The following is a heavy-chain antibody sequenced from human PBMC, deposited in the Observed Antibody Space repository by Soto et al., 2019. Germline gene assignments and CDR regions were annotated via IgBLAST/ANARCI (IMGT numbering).Heavy chain of an antibody. CDR2: ISSSSSYI. CDR1: GFTFSSYS. CDR3: ARDATTALGRYNWFDP. J-gene: IGHJ5*02. Sequence: GGSLRLSCAASGFTFSSYSMNWVRQAPGKGLEWVSSISSSSSYIYYADSVKGRFTISRDNAKNSLYLLMNSLRAEDTAVYYCARDATTALGRYNWFDPWGQGTLVTVSS. V-gene: IGHV3-21*01. D-gene: IGHD4-4*01.